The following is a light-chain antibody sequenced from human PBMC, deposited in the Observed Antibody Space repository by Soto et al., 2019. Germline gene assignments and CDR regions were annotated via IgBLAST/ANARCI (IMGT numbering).Light chain of an antibody. Sequence: IVITPSPATLSVSPGERATPSCRASQNVNYNLAWYQQKPGQAPSLLIHDASIRATAIPARFSGSGSGTEFTLTISSLQSEDFAVYYCQQYNNWPRTFGQGTKVDIK. CDR1: QNVNYN. J-gene: IGKJ1*01. V-gene: IGKV3-15*01. CDR2: DAS. CDR3: QQYNNWPRT.